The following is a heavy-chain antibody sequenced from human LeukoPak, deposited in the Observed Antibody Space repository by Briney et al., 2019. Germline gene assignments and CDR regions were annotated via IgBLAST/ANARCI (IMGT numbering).Heavy chain of an antibody. CDR2: IASKTDGGAT. Sequence: GGSLRLSCSASGLTVTNAWMNWVRQAPGEGLGWVGRIASKTDGGATDYAAPVKGRFTISRDDSKNTLNLQMNSLKTEDTAVYYCTTGIRGDWGQGTLVTVSS. CDR3: TTGIRGD. CDR1: GLTVTNAW. J-gene: IGHJ4*02. V-gene: IGHV3-15*07. D-gene: IGHD3-10*01.